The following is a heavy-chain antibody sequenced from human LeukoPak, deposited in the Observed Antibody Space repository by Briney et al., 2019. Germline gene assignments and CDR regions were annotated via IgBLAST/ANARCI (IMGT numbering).Heavy chain of an antibody. J-gene: IGHJ6*03. D-gene: IGHD2-2*02. CDR2: INHSGST. V-gene: IGHV4-34*01. Sequence: SETLSLTCAVYGGSFSGYYWSWIRQPPGKGLEWIGEINHSGSTNYNPSLKSRVTISVDTSKNQFSLKLSSVTAADTAVYYCARGRPRGYCSSTSCYNYYYYYMDVWGKGTTVTVSS. CDR1: GGSFSGYY. CDR3: ARGRPRGYCSSTSCYNYYYYYMDV.